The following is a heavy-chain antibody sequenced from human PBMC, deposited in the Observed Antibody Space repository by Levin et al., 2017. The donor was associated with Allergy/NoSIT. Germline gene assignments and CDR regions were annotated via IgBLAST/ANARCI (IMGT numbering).Heavy chain of an antibody. CDR2: IIPIFGTA. CDR1: GGTFSSYA. J-gene: IGHJ5*02. V-gene: IGHV1-69*06. CDR3: ARHYYGSGSYYMARRFDP. Sequence: SVKVSCKASGGTFSSYAISWVRQAPGQGLEWMGGIIPIFGTANYAQKFQGRVTITADKSTSTAYMELSSLRSEDTAVYYCARHYYGSGSYYMARRFDPWGQGTLVTVSS. D-gene: IGHD3-10*01.